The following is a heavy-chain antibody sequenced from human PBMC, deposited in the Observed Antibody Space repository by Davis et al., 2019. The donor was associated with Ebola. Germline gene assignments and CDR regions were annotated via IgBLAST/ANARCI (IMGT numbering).Heavy chain of an antibody. CDR3: ARDDSSDYYGSFDY. J-gene: IGHJ4*02. V-gene: IGHV3-30-3*01. CDR1: GFAFGPYS. CDR2: ISFDESKK. Sequence: PGGSLRLSCATSGFAFGPYSMHWVRQAPGKGLEWVALISFDESKKYYADSVQGRFTISRDNSRNTLYLEMTSLRPEDTAVYYCARDDSSDYYGSFDYWGEGALVTVSS. D-gene: IGHD3-22*01.